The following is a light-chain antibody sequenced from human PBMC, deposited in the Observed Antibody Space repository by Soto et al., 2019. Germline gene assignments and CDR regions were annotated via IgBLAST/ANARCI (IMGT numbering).Light chain of an antibody. CDR3: HSYDKSLSGVV. J-gene: IGLJ2*01. Sequence: QSVLTQPPSVSGAPGQRVTISCTGSSSNIGAHYDVNWYQQLPGTAPKLLIYGHDNRPSGVPDRFSGSTSGTSASLAITGLQAEDEADYYCHSYDKSLSGVVFGGGTKLTVL. CDR1: SSNIGAHYD. CDR2: GHD. V-gene: IGLV1-40*01.